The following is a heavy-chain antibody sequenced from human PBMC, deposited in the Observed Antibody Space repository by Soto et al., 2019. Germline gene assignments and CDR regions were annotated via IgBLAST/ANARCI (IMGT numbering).Heavy chain of an antibody. V-gene: IGHV3-21*01. CDR1: GFTFRSYA. J-gene: IGHJ2*01. Sequence: GGSLRLSWAASGFTFRSYAMHWVRQTQEKGLEWVSSISSTSTYTHYADSVKGRFTISRDNTNNSLFLQKNSHRAEDTAIYYWATDSAMATHYW. CDR2: ISSTSTYT. D-gene: IGHD6-19*01. CDR3: ATDSAMATHYW.